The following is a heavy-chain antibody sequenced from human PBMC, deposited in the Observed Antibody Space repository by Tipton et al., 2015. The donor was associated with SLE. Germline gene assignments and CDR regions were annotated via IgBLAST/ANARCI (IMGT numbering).Heavy chain of an antibody. Sequence: QLVQSGPEVKKPGASVKVSCKASGYSFTSYPMHWVRQDPGQRLEWMGWINAGNGNTKYSQKFQGRVTITSDTSASTAYMELSSLRSEDTAVYYCARDGAQIAVDYYYYGMDVWGQGTTVTVSS. D-gene: IGHD6-19*01. V-gene: IGHV1-3*01. J-gene: IGHJ6*02. CDR1: GYSFTSYP. CDR2: INAGNGNT. CDR3: ARDGAQIAVDYYYYGMDV.